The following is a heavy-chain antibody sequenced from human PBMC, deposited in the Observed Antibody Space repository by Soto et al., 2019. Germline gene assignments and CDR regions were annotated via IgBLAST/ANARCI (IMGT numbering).Heavy chain of an antibody. CDR2: IYYSGST. D-gene: IGHD2-21*02. V-gene: IGHV4-31*03. J-gene: IGHJ6*02. CDR3: ARDAVTDCYGVCDYYYYGMDV. Sequence: SETLSLTCTVSGGSISSGGYYWSWIRQHPGKGLEWIGYIYYSGSTYYNPSLKSRVTISVDTSKNQFSLKLSSVTAADPAVYYCARDAVTDCYGVCDYYYYGMDVWGQGTTVTVSS. CDR1: GGSISSGGYY.